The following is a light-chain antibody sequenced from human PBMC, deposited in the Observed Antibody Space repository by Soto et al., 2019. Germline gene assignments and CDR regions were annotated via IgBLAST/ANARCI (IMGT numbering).Light chain of an antibody. V-gene: IGKV1-5*01. CDR1: QSISSW. CDR2: DAY. J-gene: IGKJ1*01. Sequence: DIQMTQSPSTLYASVGDRVTLTCRASQSISSWLAWYQQKPGKAPKLLIYDAYSLESGVPSRFSGSGSGTEFTLTISSLKPDDFATYYCQPYQSYSRTVGPVTKVEIK. CDR3: QPYQSYSRT.